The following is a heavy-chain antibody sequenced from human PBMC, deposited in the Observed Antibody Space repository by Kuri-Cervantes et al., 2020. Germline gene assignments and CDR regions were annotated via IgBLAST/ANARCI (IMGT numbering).Heavy chain of an antibody. V-gene: IGHV3-72*01. Sequence: GGSLRLSCAASGFTFSDHYMDWVRQAPGKGLEWVGRTRNKANSYTTEYAASVKGRFTISRDDSRNSLDLQMNSLKTEDTAVYYCASAEWGGEFDYWGQGTLVTVSS. D-gene: IGHD1-26*01. J-gene: IGHJ4*02. CDR3: ASAEWGGEFDY. CDR2: TRNKANSYTT. CDR1: GFTFSDHY.